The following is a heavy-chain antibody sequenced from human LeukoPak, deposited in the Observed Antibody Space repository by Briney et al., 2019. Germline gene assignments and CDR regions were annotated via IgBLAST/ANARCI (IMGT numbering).Heavy chain of an antibody. CDR3: VSFYETY. V-gene: IGHV3-74*01. CDR1: GNYW. D-gene: IGHD2/OR15-2a*01. CDR2: INSDGSWT. Sequence: GGSLRLSCAASGNYWMHWVRQAPGKGLVWVSHINSDGSWTSYADSVKGRFTISKDNAKNTVYLQMDSLRAEDTAVYYCVSFYETYWGRGTLVTVSS. J-gene: IGHJ4*02.